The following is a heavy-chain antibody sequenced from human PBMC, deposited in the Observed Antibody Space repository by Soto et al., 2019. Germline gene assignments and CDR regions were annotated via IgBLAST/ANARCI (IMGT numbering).Heavy chain of an antibody. CDR3: AWRGRGIVVMMGWFSDI. CDR1: GYRFASYG. V-gene: IGHV1-18*01. D-gene: IGHD2-21*01. J-gene: IGHJ2*01. Sequence: QVQLVQSGAEVKKPGASVKVSCKTSGYRFASYGIDWVRQAPGQGLEWMGWISGYNNNKNSAQKFQDRFTMTTDTSTSTAYVELRSLRSDDTAVYYCAWRGRGIVVMMGWFSDIWGPGTLVTVSS. CDR2: ISGYNNNK.